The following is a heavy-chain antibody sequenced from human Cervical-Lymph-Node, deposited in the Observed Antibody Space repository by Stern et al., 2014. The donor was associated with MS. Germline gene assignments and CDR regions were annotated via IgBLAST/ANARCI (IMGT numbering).Heavy chain of an antibody. V-gene: IGHV3-9*01. J-gene: IGHJ4*02. CDR3: AKDTYDSSGYYGWYFDY. CDR1: GFTFDDYA. D-gene: IGHD3-22*01. CDR2: ISWNSGSI. Sequence: VQLLESGGGLVQPGRSLRLSCAASGFTFDDYAMHWVRQAPGKGLEWVSGISWNSGSIGYADSVKGRFTISRDNAKNSLYLQMNSLRAEDTALYYCAKDTYDSSGYYGWYFDYWGQGTLVTVSS.